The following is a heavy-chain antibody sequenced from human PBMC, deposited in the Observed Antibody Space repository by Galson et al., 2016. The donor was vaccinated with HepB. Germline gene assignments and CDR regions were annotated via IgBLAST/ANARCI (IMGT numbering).Heavy chain of an antibody. D-gene: IGHD2-15*01. CDR3: STTGYAGSRWWYHGMDA. CDR1: GFTFNNAW. Sequence: SLRLSCAASGFTFNNAWLSWVRQAPGKGLEWLGLTKDGGETTDYAAPVKGRFTISRDDSINTVFLQMNSLKTEDTAIYYCSTTGYAGSRWWYHGMDAGGQGTPVPVAS. V-gene: IGHV3-15*01. J-gene: IGHJ6*02. CDR2: TKDGGETT.